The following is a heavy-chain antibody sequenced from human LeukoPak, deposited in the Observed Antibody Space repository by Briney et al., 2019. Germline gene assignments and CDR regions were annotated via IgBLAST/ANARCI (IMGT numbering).Heavy chain of an antibody. D-gene: IGHD6-6*01. CDR3: ARISFTRGELVPDY. J-gene: IGHJ4*02. CDR2: IYYSGST. Sequence: PSETLSLTCTVSGGSVSSGSYYWSWIRQPPGKGLEWIGYIYYSGSTNYNPSLKSRVTISVDTPKNQFSLKLSSVTAAGTAVYYCARISFTRGELVPDYWGQGTLVTVSS. V-gene: IGHV4-61*01. CDR1: GGSVSSGSYY.